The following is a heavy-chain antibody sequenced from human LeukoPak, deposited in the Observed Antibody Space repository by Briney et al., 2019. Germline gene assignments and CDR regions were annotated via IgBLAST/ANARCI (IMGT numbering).Heavy chain of an antibody. CDR3: ASPPGGSSGWYGY. CDR2: IYYSGST. J-gene: IGHJ4*02. Sequence: PSETLSLTCTVSGGSISSYYWSWIRQPPGKGLEWIGYIYYSGSTNYNPSLKSRVTISVDTSKNQFSLKLSSVTAADTAVYYCASPPGGSSGWYGYWGQGTLVTVSS. V-gene: IGHV4-59*12. D-gene: IGHD6-19*01. CDR1: GGSISSYY.